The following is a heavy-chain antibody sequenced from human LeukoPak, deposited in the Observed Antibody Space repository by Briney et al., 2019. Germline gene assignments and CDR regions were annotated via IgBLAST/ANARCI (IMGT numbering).Heavy chain of an antibody. CDR3: ARETDYDLPYYGMDA. J-gene: IGHJ6*02. D-gene: IGHD3-16*01. CDR2: INPNSGGT. Sequence: ASVKVSCKASGYTFTGYYMHWVRQAPGQGLEWMGWINPNSGGTNYAQKFQGRVTMPRDTSISTAYMELSRLRSDDTAVYYCARETDYDLPYYGMDAWGQGTTVTVSS. V-gene: IGHV1-2*02. CDR1: GYTFTGYY.